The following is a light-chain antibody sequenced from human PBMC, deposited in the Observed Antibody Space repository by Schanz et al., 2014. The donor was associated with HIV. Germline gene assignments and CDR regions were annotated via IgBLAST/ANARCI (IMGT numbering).Light chain of an antibody. CDR3: QSYDSSLSAVV. CDR2: GNN. V-gene: IGLV1-40*01. CDR1: SSNIGAGYD. J-gene: IGLJ2*01. Sequence: QSVLTQPPSLSGAPGQRVSLSCNGSSSNIGAGYDVHWYHHLPGSAPKLLISGNNNRPSGVPDRFSGSKSGTSASLAITGLQAEDEADYYCQSYDSSLSAVVFGGGTKLTVL.